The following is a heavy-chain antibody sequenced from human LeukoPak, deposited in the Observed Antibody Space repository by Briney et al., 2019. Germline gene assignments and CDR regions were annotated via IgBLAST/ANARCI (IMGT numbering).Heavy chain of an antibody. Sequence: SETLSLTCTVSGGPLSSGDYYWSWIRQPPGKGLEWIGYIYYSGSNYYHPSLMGRFTVSLKTSKNQFSLKLSSGTAADTAVYDCARGLPYSYIDYWGQGTLVTVSS. D-gene: IGHD4-11*01. CDR2: IYYSGSN. CDR3: ARGLPYSYIDY. CDR1: GGPLSSGDYY. J-gene: IGHJ4*02. V-gene: IGHV4-30-4*01.